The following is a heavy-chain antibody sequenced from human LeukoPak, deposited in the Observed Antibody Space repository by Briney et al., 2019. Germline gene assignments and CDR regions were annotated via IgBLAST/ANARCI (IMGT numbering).Heavy chain of an antibody. Sequence: PGGSLRLSCAASGFTFSSYGMHWVRQAPGKGLEWVSAISGSGGSTYYADSVKGRFTISRDNSKNTLYLQMNSLRAEDTAVYYCAKAEVLRFLEWLLHAMDVWGKGTTVTVSS. CDR1: GFTFSSYG. CDR2: ISGSGGST. V-gene: IGHV3-23*01. J-gene: IGHJ6*03. D-gene: IGHD3-3*01. CDR3: AKAEVLRFLEWLLHAMDV.